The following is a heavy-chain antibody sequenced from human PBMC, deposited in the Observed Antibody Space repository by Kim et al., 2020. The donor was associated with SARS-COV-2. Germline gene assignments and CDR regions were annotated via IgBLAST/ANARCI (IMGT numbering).Heavy chain of an antibody. CDR3: AREDTAMVMLWRGDTFDY. J-gene: IGHJ4*02. V-gene: IGHV3-7*01. CDR2: IKQDGSEK. D-gene: IGHD5-18*01. Sequence: GGSLRLSCAASGFTFSSYWMSWVRQAPGKGLEWVANIKQDGSEKYYVDSVKGRFTISRDNAKNSLYLQMNSLRAEDTAVYYCAREDTAMVMLWRGDTFDYWGQGTLVTVSS. CDR1: GFTFSSYW.